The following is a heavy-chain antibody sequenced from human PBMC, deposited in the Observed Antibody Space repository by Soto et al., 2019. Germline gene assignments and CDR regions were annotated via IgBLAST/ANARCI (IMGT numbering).Heavy chain of an antibody. V-gene: IGHV3-23*01. J-gene: IGHJ4*02. CDR1: GLTFRTYA. CDR3: PKSAAGFWCAYNY. Sequence: EVQLLESGGGLIQPGGSLRLSCAASGLTFRTYAMSWVRQSPGKGLEWVSGISGSGGTTYYADSVKGRFTISRDNAKNTLYLQMNSPRAEVAAVYYCPKSAAGFWCAYNYWGQGTLVTVSS. D-gene: IGHD6-13*01. CDR2: ISGSGGTT.